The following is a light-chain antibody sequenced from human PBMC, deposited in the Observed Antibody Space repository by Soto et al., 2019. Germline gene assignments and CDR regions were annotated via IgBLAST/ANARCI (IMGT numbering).Light chain of an antibody. J-gene: IGKJ1*01. V-gene: IGKV1-6*01. CDR3: VQDYDYPRT. CDR1: QVIRND. CDR2: AAS. Sequence: AIQMTQSPSSLSASVGDRVTITCRASQVIRNDLGRYQQKPGKAPKLLIYAASTLHSGVPSRFSGSGSATEFTLTISTLHPDDFATYYCVQDYDYPRTFGQGTKVDIK.